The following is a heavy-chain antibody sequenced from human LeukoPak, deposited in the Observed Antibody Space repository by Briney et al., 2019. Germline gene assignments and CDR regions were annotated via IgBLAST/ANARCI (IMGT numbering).Heavy chain of an antibody. Sequence: AGGSLRLSCAASGFTFTTYAMSWVRQAPGKGLEWVSGISAGGENTDYADSVKGRFTISRDNSKNTLYLQVNSLRAEDTAAYYCAKSEGSSSARRFDYWGQGTLVTVSS. CDR1: GFTFTTYA. J-gene: IGHJ4*02. CDR2: ISAGGENT. D-gene: IGHD6-19*01. V-gene: IGHV3-23*01. CDR3: AKSEGSSSARRFDY.